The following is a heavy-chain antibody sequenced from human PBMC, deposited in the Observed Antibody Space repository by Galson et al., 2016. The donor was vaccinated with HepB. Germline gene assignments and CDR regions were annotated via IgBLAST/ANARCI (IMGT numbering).Heavy chain of an antibody. Sequence: QVQLQESGPGLAKPSETLSLTCVVSGGSIRSSNWWNWVRQAPGKGLEWIGVIYHSGSSNYNPSLKSRVTILVSKSNKLFVLKLRVVAAADTAVYSCARGGFRMEASGTFDYGGQGTLVTVSS. V-gene: IGHV4/OR15-8*01. D-gene: IGHD6-13*01. J-gene: IGHJ4*02. CDR2: IYHSGSS. CDR3: ARGGFRMEASGTFDY. CDR1: GGSIRSSNW.